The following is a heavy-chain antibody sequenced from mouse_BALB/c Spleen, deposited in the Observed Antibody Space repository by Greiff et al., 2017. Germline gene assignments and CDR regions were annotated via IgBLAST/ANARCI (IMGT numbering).Heavy chain of an antibody. CDR3: ARDYGSSAAWFAY. CDR2: IWSGGST. CDR1: GFSLTSYG. Sequence: VQLVESGPGLVQPSQSLSITCTVSGFSLTSYGVHWVRQSPGKGLEWLGVIWSGGSTDYNAAFISRLSISKDNSKSQVFFKMNSLQANDTAIYYCARDYGSSAAWFAYWGQGTLVTVSA. J-gene: IGHJ3*01. D-gene: IGHD1-1*01. V-gene: IGHV2-2*02.